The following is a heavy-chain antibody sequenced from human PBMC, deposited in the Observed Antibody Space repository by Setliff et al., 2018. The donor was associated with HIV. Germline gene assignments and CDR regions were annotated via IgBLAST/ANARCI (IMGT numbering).Heavy chain of an antibody. CDR2: INHSGST. Sequence: SETLSLTCAVYGGSFSSYYWIWIRQPPGKGLEWIGEINHSGSTAYNPSLKSRVTISVDTSKNQFSLKLSSVTAADTAIYYCARDPGITAAGTEYFDSWGQGILVTVSS. CDR3: ARDPGITAAGTEYFDS. J-gene: IGHJ4*02. V-gene: IGHV4-34*01. D-gene: IGHD6-13*01. CDR1: GGSFSSYY.